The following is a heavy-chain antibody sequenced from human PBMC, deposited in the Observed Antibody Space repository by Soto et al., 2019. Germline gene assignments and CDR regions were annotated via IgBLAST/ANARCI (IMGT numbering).Heavy chain of an antibody. J-gene: IGHJ4*02. CDR1: GFTFSSYA. CDR3: AKAGITMVRGVPYFDY. V-gene: IGHV3-23*01. D-gene: IGHD3-10*01. Sequence: EVQLLESGGGLVQPGGSLRLSCAASGFTFSSYAMSWVRQAPGKGLEWVSAISGSGGSTYYAGSVKGRFTISRDNSKNTLYLQMNSLSAEDTAVYYCAKAGITMVRGVPYFDYWGQGNLVTVSS. CDR2: ISGSGGST.